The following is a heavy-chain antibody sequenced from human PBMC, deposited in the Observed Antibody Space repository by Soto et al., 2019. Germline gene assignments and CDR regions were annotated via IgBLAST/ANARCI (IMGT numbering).Heavy chain of an antibody. D-gene: IGHD2-8*02. CDR1: GFTFSTYW. V-gene: IGHV3-7*01. Sequence: PGGSLRLSCAASGFTFSTYWMNWVRQAPGKAPEWVANIKEDGSERYYVDSVRGRFTISRDNARNSLYLQMNSLRAEDTAVYYCATYWSTMKGRRENYWGQGT. J-gene: IGHJ4*02. CDR2: IKEDGSER. CDR3: ATYWSTMKGRRENY.